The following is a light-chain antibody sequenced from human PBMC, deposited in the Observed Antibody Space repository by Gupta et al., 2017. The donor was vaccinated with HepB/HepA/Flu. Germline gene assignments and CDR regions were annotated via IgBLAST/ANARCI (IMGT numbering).Light chain of an antibody. Sequence: DIVMTQSPDPLAVSLGERATINCKSSQSLLFRSNNKNYLAWYQQKPGQPPKLLIYWASTRESGVPDRFSGSGSGTDFSLTISSLQAEDVAVYYCQQFFSTLVSFGGGTKVEIK. CDR2: WAS. CDR3: QQFFSTLVS. CDR1: QSLLFRSNNKNY. J-gene: IGKJ4*01. V-gene: IGKV4-1*01.